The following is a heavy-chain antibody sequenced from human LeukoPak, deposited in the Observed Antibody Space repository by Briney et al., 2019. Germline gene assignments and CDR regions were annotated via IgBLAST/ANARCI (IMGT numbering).Heavy chain of an antibody. CDR2: IYYSGST. D-gene: IGHD2-21*02. CDR1: GGSISSSSYY. V-gene: IGHV4-39*07. CDR3: ASLHRVVTAIPRQALIDY. J-gene: IGHJ4*02. Sequence: SETLSLTCTVSGGSISSSSYYWGWIRQPPGKGLEWIGSIYYSGSTYYNPSLKSRVTISVDTSKNQFSLKLSSVTAADTAVYYCASLHRVVTAIPRQALIDYWGQGTLVTVSS.